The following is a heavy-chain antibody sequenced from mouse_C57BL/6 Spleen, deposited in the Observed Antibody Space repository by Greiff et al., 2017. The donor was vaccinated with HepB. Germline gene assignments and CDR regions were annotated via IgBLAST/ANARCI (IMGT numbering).Heavy chain of an antibody. J-gene: IGHJ1*03. V-gene: IGHV3-6*01. Sequence: ESGPGLVKPSQSLSLTCSVTGYSITSGYYWNWIRQFPGNKLEWMGYISYDGSNNYNPSLKNRISITRDTSKNQFFLKLNSVTTEDTATYYCARTYPYFDVWGTGTTVTVSS. D-gene: IGHD5-1*01. CDR3: ARTYPYFDV. CDR1: GYSITSGYY. CDR2: ISYDGSN.